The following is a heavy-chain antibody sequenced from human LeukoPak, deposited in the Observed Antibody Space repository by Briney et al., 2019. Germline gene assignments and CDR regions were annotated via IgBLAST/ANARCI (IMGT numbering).Heavy chain of an antibody. CDR1: GDSVSSNSAA. CDR2: TYYRSEWIN. V-gene: IGHV6-1*01. J-gene: IGHJ4*02. Sequence: TSQTLSLTCAIFGDSVSSNSAAWNWIRQSPSRGLEWLVRTYYRSEWINDYAVSVKSRITINPDTSKNQFSLQLNSVTPEDTAVYYCARYSTSEKHFHFWGQGTLVTVSS. D-gene: IGHD6-6*01. CDR3: ARYSTSEKHFHF.